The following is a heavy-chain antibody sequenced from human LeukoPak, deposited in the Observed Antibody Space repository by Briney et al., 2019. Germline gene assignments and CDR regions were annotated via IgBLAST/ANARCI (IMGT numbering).Heavy chain of an antibody. Sequence: GGSLRLSCAASGFTFEDYTMHWVRHAPGKGLEWVSLSSWDGGSAYYADSVKGRFTISRDNSKNSLYLQMNSLRTEDTALYYCAGSGGSRYYFDYWGQGSLVTVSS. D-gene: IGHD2-15*01. V-gene: IGHV3-43*01. CDR2: SSWDGGSA. CDR1: GFTFEDYT. CDR3: AGSGGSRYYFDY. J-gene: IGHJ4*02.